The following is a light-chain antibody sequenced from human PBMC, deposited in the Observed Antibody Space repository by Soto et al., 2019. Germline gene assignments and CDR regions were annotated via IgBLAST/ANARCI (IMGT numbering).Light chain of an antibody. CDR1: QSISTY. V-gene: IGKV1-39*01. Sequence: DIQMTQSPSSLSASIGDRITITCRASQSISTYLNWYQQKPGKAPRLLIYGASTLQNGVPSRFSGSGSATAYTLTISSLQPEDFATYYCQQSFITPPLTCVGGTKVEMK. J-gene: IGKJ4*01. CDR2: GAS. CDR3: QQSFITPPLT.